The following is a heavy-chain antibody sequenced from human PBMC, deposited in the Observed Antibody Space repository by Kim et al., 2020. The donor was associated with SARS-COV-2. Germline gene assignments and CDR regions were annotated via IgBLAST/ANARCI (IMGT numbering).Heavy chain of an antibody. CDR3: ARDPPYSGTFKGAFDI. V-gene: IGHV3-66*02. Sequence: GGSLRLSCTASGFTVNTNYMNWVRQAPGKGLDWVSAIYTGGSTHYADSVKGRFSISRDNSKNAVYLQMNSLRDEDTAVYYCARDPPYSGTFKGAFDIWGQGTMVTVSS. CDR1: GFTVNTNY. CDR2: IYTGGST. J-gene: IGHJ3*02. D-gene: IGHD1-26*01.